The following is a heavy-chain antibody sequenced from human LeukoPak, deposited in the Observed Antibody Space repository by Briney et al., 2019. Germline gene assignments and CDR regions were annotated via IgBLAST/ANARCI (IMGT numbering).Heavy chain of an antibody. CDR2: ISYDGSNK. J-gene: IGHJ4*02. D-gene: IGHD3-10*01. CDR1: GFTLSTYA. V-gene: IGHV3-30-3*01. CDR3: ARDPQLLWFGEYFGHFDY. Sequence: GGSLRLSCAASGFTLSTYAMHWVRQAPGKGLEWVAVISYDGSNKYYAGSVKGRFTISRDNSKNTLYLQMNSLRVEDTAVYYCARDPQLLWFGEYFGHFDYWGQGTLVTVSS.